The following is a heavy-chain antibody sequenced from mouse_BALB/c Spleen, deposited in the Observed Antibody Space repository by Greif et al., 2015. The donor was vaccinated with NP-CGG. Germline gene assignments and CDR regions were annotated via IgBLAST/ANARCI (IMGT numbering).Heavy chain of an antibody. CDR1: GYTFTSYW. J-gene: IGHJ2*01. CDR3: ANYYGSSYYFDY. Sequence: VQLQQSGAELAKPGASVKMSCKASGYTFTSYWMHWVKQRPGQGLEWIGYINPSTGYTEYNQKFKDEATLTADKSSSTAYMQLSSLTSEDSAVYYCANYYGSSYYFDYWGQGTTLTVSS. V-gene: IGHV1-7*01. D-gene: IGHD1-1*01. CDR2: INPSTGYT.